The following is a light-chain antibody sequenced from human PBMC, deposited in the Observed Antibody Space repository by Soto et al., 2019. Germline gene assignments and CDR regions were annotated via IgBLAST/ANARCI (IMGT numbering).Light chain of an antibody. Sequence: EIVMTQSPATLSVSPGERATLSCRASQTVSRSLAWYQQKPGQAPRLLIYDASTRATGIPARFSGSGSGTEFTLTVTGLQSEDFAVYYCQQYAEWPPITFGQGTRLEIK. CDR1: QTVSRS. CDR3: QQYAEWPPIT. J-gene: IGKJ5*01. CDR2: DAS. V-gene: IGKV3-15*01.